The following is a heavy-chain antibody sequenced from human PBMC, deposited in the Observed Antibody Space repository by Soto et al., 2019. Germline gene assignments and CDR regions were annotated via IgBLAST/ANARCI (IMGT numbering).Heavy chain of an antibody. V-gene: IGHV3-21*01. CDR1: GFTFSSYS. D-gene: IGHD6-13*01. J-gene: IGHJ4*02. Sequence: GGSLRLSCAASGFTFSSYSMNWVRQAPGKGLEWVSSISSSSSYIYYADSVKGRFTISRDNAKNLLYLQMNSLRAEDTAVYYCARDTFEYSSSWYYFDYWGQGTLVTVSS. CDR3: ARDTFEYSSSWYYFDY. CDR2: ISSSSSYI.